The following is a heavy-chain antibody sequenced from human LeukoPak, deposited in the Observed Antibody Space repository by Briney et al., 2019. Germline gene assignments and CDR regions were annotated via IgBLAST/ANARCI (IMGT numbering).Heavy chain of an antibody. Sequence: GGSLRLSCAASGFTFSSFWMTWVRQAPGKGLEWVANIKEDGSQKYYVDSVKGRFTISSDNAKNSLFLQTNSLRVDDTAVYYCARDSGWFRFDYWGQGTLVTVSS. D-gene: IGHD6-19*01. CDR3: ARDSGWFRFDY. J-gene: IGHJ4*02. CDR2: IKEDGSQK. CDR1: GFTFSSFW. V-gene: IGHV3-7*03.